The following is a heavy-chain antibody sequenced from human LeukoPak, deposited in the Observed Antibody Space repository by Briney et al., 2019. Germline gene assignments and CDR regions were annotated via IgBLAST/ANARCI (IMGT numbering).Heavy chain of an antibody. CDR2: IIPIFGTA. CDR3: ASYYDSSGYHPYYYYYYMDV. CDR1: GGTFSSYA. V-gene: IGHV1-69*06. Sequence: SVKVSCKASGGTFSSYAISWVRQAPGQGLEWMGRIIPIFGTANYAQKFQGRVTITADKSTSTAYMELSSLRSEDTAVYYCASYYDSSGYHPYYYYYYMDVWGKGTTVTVSS. J-gene: IGHJ6*03. D-gene: IGHD3-22*01.